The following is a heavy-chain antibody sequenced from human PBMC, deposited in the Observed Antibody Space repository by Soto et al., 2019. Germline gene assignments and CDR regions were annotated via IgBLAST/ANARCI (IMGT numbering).Heavy chain of an antibody. V-gene: IGHV3-9*01. CDR3: AKDSSAATWAHDAPDF. Sequence: HLGGSLRLSCAVAGFTFDDYGMHWVRQAPGKGLEWVSGITSNSGSVAYADSVRGRFSISRDSAQNALYLQMNSLRVDDTALYYCAKDSSAATWAHDAPDFWGRGTMVTVSS. CDR1: GFTFDDYG. CDR2: ITSNSGSV. D-gene: IGHD1-26*01. J-gene: IGHJ3*01.